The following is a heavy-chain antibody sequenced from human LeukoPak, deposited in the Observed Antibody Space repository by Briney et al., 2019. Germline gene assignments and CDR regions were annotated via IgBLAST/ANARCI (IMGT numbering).Heavy chain of an antibody. V-gene: IGHV1-18*01. Sequence: ASVKVSCKASGYTFTDSGITWVRQAPGQGLEWMGWISTYNANTNYEQKFQGRVTMTTDTSTSTAYMELGSLRSDDTAVYYCAREEVLWFGQYAMDVWGQGTTVTVSS. J-gene: IGHJ6*02. CDR1: GYTFTDSG. CDR3: AREEVLWFGQYAMDV. CDR2: ISTYNANT. D-gene: IGHD3-10*01.